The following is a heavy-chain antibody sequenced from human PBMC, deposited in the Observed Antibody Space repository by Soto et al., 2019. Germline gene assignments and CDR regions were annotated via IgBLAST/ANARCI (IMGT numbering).Heavy chain of an antibody. D-gene: IGHD3-3*01. CDR1: GFTFSSYA. Sequence: VGSLRLSGAASGFTFSSYAMSWVRQAPGKGLEWVSAISGSGGSTYYADSVKGRFTISRDNSKNTLYLQMNSLRAEDTAVYYCAKGGITIFGVVIIDYYYGMDVWGQGTTVTVSS. CDR2: ISGSGGST. V-gene: IGHV3-23*01. J-gene: IGHJ6*02. CDR3: AKGGITIFGVVIIDYYYGMDV.